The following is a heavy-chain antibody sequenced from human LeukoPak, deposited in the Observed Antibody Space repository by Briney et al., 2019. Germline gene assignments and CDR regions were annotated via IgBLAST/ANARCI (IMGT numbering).Heavy chain of an antibody. Sequence: SETLSLTCTVSGGSISSSSYYWGWIRQPPGKGLEWIGSIYYSGSTYYNPSLKSRVTISVDTSKNQFSLKLSSVTAADTAVYYCARVHDSSGYRIDYWGQGTLVTVSS. CDR3: ARVHDSSGYRIDY. CDR1: GGSISSSSYY. J-gene: IGHJ4*02. D-gene: IGHD3-22*01. V-gene: IGHV4-39*07. CDR2: IYYSGST.